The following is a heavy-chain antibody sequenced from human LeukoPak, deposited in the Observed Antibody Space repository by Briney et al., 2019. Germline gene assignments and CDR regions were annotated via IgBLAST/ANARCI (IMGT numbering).Heavy chain of an antibody. J-gene: IGHJ4*02. CDR1: GYTFTGYY. CDR3: ARVRGYTLSPFRFDY. Sequence: GASVKVSCKASGYTFTGYYMHWVRQAPGQGLEWMGWINPNSGGTNYAQKFQGRVTMTRDTSISTAYMELSRLRSDDTAVYYCARVRGYTLSPFRFDYWGQGTLVTVSS. CDR2: INPNSGGT. V-gene: IGHV1-2*02. D-gene: IGHD5-18*01.